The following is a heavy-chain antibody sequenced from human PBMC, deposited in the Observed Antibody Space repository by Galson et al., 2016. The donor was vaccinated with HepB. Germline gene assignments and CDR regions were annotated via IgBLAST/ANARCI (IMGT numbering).Heavy chain of an antibody. CDR2: ISRNNGRI. V-gene: IGHV3-9*01. CDR1: GLRFDDHA. Sequence: SLRLSCAGSGLRFDDHAFHWVRQAPGKGLEWVAGISRNNGRIGYADSVKGRFTIPRDNTNKSLHLQMKTLRPEDTALYYCAKDISTQYDSSGYFTLLCMQHWGQGTLVTVSS. J-gene: IGHJ1*01. CDR3: AKDISTQYDSSGYFTLLCMQH. D-gene: IGHD3-22*01.